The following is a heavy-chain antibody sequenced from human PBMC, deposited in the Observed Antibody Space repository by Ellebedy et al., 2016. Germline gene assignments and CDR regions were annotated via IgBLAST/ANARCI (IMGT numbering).Heavy chain of an antibody. CDR1: GFPFSSYA. J-gene: IGHJ4*02. D-gene: IGHD3-22*01. CDR3: AKDSRASMIVVVQHFDY. CDR2: ISGSGGST. Sequence: GESLKISCAASGFPFSSYAMSWVRQAPGKGLEWVSAISGSGGSTYYADSVKGRFTISRDNSKNTLYLQMNSLRAEDTAVYYCAKDSRASMIVVVQHFDYWGQGTLVTVSS. V-gene: IGHV3-23*01.